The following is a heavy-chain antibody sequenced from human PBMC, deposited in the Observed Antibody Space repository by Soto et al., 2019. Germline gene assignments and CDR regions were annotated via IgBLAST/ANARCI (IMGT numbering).Heavy chain of an antibody. V-gene: IGHV1-18*01. D-gene: IGHD3-10*01. CDR1: GDTFTNFG. Sequence: HLVQSGPEVKKPGASITVSCKTSGDTFTNFGLSWGRQAPGQGLEWMGWIATYNSNRNYAQKFQGRHTLPTDTSTSTAYMELKNLGYDDTAVYYCARVVRGVVNWFDPWGQGTLVTVSS. J-gene: IGHJ5*02. CDR2: IATYNSNR. CDR3: ARVVRGVVNWFDP.